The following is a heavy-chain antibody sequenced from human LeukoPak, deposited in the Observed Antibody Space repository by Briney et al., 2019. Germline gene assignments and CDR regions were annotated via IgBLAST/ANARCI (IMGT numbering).Heavy chain of an antibody. CDR1: GYTFTSYD. Sequence: ASVKVSCKASGYTFTSYDINWVRQATGQGLEWMGWMNPNSGNTGYAQKFQGRVTMTRNTSISTAYMELSSLRSEDTAVYYCAIVTGCYVPPDYWGQGTLVTVSS. CDR3: AIVTGCYVPPDY. V-gene: IGHV1-8*01. J-gene: IGHJ4*02. CDR2: MNPNSGNT. D-gene: IGHD3-9*01.